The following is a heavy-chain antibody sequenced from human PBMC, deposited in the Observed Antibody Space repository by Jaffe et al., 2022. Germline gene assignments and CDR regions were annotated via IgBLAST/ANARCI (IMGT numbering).Heavy chain of an antibody. CDR2: IYSGGST. CDR3: AREAATEHSSGWYGSSWYFDY. CDR1: GFTVSSNY. Sequence: EVQLVESGGGLVQPGGSLRLSCAASGFTVSSNYMSWVRQAPGKGLEWVSVIYSGGSTYYADSVKGRFTISRDNSKNTLYLQMNSLRAEDTAVYYCAREAATEHSSGWYGSSWYFDYWGQGTLVTVSS. V-gene: IGHV3-66*02. D-gene: IGHD6-19*01. J-gene: IGHJ4*02.